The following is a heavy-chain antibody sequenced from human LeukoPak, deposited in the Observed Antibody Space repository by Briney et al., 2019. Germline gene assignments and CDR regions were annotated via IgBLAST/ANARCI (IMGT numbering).Heavy chain of an antibody. J-gene: IGHJ1*01. V-gene: IGHV4-34*01. D-gene: IGHD2-21*02. CDR1: GGSFSGYY. CDR3: AIVGVTAGNEYFQH. Sequence: SETLSLTCAVYGGSFSGYYWSWIRQPPGKGLEWIGEINHSGSTNYNPSLKSRVTISVDTSKNQFSLKLSSVTAADTAVYYCAIVGVTAGNEYFQHWGQGTLVTVSS. CDR2: INHSGST.